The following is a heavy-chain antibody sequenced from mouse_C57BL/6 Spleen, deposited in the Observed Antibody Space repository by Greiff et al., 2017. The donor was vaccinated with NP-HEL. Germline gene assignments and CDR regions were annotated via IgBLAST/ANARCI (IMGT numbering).Heavy chain of an antibody. D-gene: IGHD1-1*01. CDR2: ISSGSSTI. CDR3: ARYGSSHYYAMDY. V-gene: IGHV5-17*01. Sequence: EVHLVESGGGLVKPGGSLKLSCAASGFTFSDYGMHWVRQAPEKGLEWVAYISSGSSTIYYADTVKGRFTISRDNAKNTLFLQMTSLRSEDTAMYYCARYGSSHYYAMDYWGQRTSVTVSS. CDR1: GFTFSDYG. J-gene: IGHJ4*01.